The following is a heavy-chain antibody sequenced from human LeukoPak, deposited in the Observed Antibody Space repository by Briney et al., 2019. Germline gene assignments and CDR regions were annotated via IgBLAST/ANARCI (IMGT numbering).Heavy chain of an antibody. CDR1: GFTFNNYA. D-gene: IGHD1-26*01. J-gene: IGHJ4*02. CDR3: ARDQGSSHFDY. V-gene: IGHV3-33*08. CDR2: IWYDGSNK. Sequence: GGSLRLSCAASGFTFNNYALSWVRQAPGKGLEWVAIIWYDGSNKYYADSVKGRFTISRDNSNNTLYLQMNSLRAEDTAVYYCARDQGSSHFDYWGQGTLVIVSS.